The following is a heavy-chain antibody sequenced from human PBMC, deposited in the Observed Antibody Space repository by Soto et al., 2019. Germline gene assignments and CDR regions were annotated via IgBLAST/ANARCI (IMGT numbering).Heavy chain of an antibody. Sequence: QVQLVESGGGVVQPGRSLRLSCAASGFTFSSYGMQWVRQAPGKGLEWVAVISYDGSNKYYADSVKGRFTISRDNSKNTLYLQMNSLRAEDTAVYYCAKDVDDSSGYYYVGLYYFDYWGQGTLVTVSS. J-gene: IGHJ4*02. CDR3: AKDVDDSSGYYYVGLYYFDY. CDR2: ISYDGSNK. CDR1: GFTFSSYG. D-gene: IGHD3-22*01. V-gene: IGHV3-30*18.